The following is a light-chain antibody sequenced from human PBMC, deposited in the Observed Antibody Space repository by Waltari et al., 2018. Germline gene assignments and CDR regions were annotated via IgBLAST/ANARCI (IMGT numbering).Light chain of an antibody. Sequence: AIRITQSPSSLSASTGARVTITCRASQGISSYLACYQQKPGKAPKVLIYAASTLQSGVPSRFSGSGSGTDFTLTISCLQSEDFAIYYCQQYYSNPATFGQGTKVEIK. CDR3: QQYYSNPAT. CDR2: AAS. CDR1: QGISSY. V-gene: IGKV1-8*01. J-gene: IGKJ1*01.